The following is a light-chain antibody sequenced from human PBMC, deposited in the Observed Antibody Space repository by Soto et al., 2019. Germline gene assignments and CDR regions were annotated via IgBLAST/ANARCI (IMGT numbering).Light chain of an antibody. CDR2: KAS. J-gene: IGKJ4*01. Sequence: DIQMTQSPSPLSAPIGDTVTITCPASPRISGWLAGCQMKPGKAPKLLLYKASTLESGLPPRFSGSGPGTEFNLTITCLQPDEFASYYCQQYNPYPLTVGGGTKVEIK. CDR3: QQYNPYPLT. CDR1: PRISGW. V-gene: IGKV1-5*03.